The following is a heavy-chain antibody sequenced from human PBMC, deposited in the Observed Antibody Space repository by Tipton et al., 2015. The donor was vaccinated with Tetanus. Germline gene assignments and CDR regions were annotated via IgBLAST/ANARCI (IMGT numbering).Heavy chain of an antibody. CDR2: ITFDGNTK. Sequence: QLVQSGAEVKKPGASVKVSCTASGYTFTGYYLHWVRQAPGKGLEWVAVITFDGNTKYYADSVKGRFTLSRDNSQSTLYLQMNSLKVDDTAVYYCAREDGGPTLDYFDSWGQGALVIVSS. CDR3: AREDGGPTLDYFDS. V-gene: IGHV3-30-3*01. J-gene: IGHJ4*02. D-gene: IGHD3-16*01. CDR1: GYTFTGYY.